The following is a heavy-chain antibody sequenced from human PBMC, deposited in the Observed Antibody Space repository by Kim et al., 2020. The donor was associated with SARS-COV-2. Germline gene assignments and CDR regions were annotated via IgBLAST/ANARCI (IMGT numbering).Heavy chain of an antibody. Sequence: GGSLRLSCAASGFTFSSYGMHWVRQAPGKGLEWVAVISYDGANKYYADSVKGRFTISRDNSKNTLYLQMNSLGAEDTAVYYCAKDVYVSGSGLDVWGEGPTVTVPS. CDR3: AKDVYVSGSGLDV. V-gene: IGHV3-30*18. J-gene: IGHJ6*04. CDR2: ISYDGANK. CDR1: GFTFSSYG. D-gene: IGHD3-10*01.